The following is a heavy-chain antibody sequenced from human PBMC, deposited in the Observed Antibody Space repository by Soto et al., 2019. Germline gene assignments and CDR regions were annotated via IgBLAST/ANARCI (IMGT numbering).Heavy chain of an antibody. J-gene: IGHJ5*02. V-gene: IGHV4-34*01. Sequence: QVQLQQWGAGLLKPSETLSLTCAVYGGSFSGYYWSWIRQPPGKGLEWIGEINHSGSTNYNPFLKSLVTIAVVTSKNQFSVQRGSVTDADAAVYYCARASPLCSSSDNLFDPWGQGTLVTVSS. CDR2: INHSGST. CDR1: GGSFSGYY. D-gene: IGHD6-6*01. CDR3: ARASPLCSSSDNLFDP.